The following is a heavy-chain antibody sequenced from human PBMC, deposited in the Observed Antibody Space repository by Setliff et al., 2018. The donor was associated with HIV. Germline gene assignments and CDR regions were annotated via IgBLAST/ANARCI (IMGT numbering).Heavy chain of an antibody. CDR1: GGSISSGDYF. D-gene: IGHD6-13*01. J-gene: IGHJ6*03. Sequence: SETLSLTCTVSGGSISSGDYFWSWIRQLPGTGLEWIGYIYYSGTTYYNPSLKSRVTISIDTSKHQFSLKLSSVTAADTAVYYCARDRTYGDSGVYYMDVWGKGTTVTVSS. CDR2: IYYSGTT. V-gene: IGHV4-30-4*02. CDR3: ARDRTYGDSGVYYMDV.